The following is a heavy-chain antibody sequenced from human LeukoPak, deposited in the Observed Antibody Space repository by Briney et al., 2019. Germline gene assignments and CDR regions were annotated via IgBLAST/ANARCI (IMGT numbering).Heavy chain of an antibody. CDR2: VFYNGRT. CDR1: GDSINDYY. Sequence: SETLSLTCNVSGDSINDYYWSWIRQPPGKGLEWIGYVFYNGRTNYNPSLRGRLTISIDTSKNQFSLKLRSVTAADTAVYYCARGSGYDFLNGYLVAPRSIDYWGQGALVTVSS. V-gene: IGHV4-59*01. CDR3: ARGSGYDFLNGYLVAPRSIDY. J-gene: IGHJ4*02. D-gene: IGHD3-3*01.